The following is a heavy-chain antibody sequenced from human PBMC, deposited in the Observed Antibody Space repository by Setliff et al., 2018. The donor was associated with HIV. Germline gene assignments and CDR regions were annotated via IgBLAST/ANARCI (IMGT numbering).Heavy chain of an antibody. D-gene: IGHD5-12*01. J-gene: IGHJ4*02. CDR2: INTHSGYT. V-gene: IGHV1-18*01. CDR1: GYTFNNYG. Sequence: ASVKVSCKASGYTFNNYGISWVRQAPGQGLEWMGWINTHSGYTNYAQNVQGRVTVTMDTSTSTAYMELRSLKSDDTAVYYCVRGKTWLRFSDYWGQGTLVTVSS. CDR3: VRGKTWLRFSDY.